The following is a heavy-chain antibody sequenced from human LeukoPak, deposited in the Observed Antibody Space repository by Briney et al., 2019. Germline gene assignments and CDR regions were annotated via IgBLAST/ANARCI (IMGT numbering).Heavy chain of an antibody. J-gene: IGHJ4*02. CDR1: GFTFNNYW. Sequence: GGSLRLSCAASGFTFNNYWMHWVRQAPGMGLVWVSSIRFDGGDTAYADSAKGRFTISRDNAKNTMFLQMNNLRAEDTAVYYCARDLSSSWYITVDYWGQGTLVTVSS. D-gene: IGHD6-13*01. V-gene: IGHV3-74*01. CDR3: ARDLSSSWYITVDY. CDR2: IRFDGGDT.